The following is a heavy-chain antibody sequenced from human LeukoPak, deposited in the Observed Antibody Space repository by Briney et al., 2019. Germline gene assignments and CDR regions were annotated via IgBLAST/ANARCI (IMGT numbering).Heavy chain of an antibody. CDR3: AKGPLRGTAAAIDY. D-gene: IGHD2-2*01. V-gene: IGHV3-30*18. CDR2: ISYDGRNK. J-gene: IGHJ4*02. Sequence: GKSLRLSCAASGFTFNNYGMHWVRQAPGKGLEWVAVISYDGRNKHYPDSVKGRFTISRDISTDTLWLQMDSLRTEDAAVYYCAKGPLRGTAAAIDYWGQGTLVTVSS. CDR1: GFTFNNYG.